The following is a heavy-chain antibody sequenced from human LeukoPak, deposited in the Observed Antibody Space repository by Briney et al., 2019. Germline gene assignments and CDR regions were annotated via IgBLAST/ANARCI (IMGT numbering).Heavy chain of an antibody. V-gene: IGHV3-23*01. CDR3: AKRAYYDFWSGTGEYYFDY. CDR2: ISGSGGST. J-gene: IGHJ4*02. CDR1: GFTFSSYA. D-gene: IGHD3-3*01. Sequence: GGSLRLSCAASGFTFSSYAMSWVRQAPGKGLEWVSAISGSGGSTYYADSVKGRFSISRDNSKNTLYLQMNSLRAEDTAVYYCAKRAYYDFWSGTGEYYFDYWGQGTLVTVSS.